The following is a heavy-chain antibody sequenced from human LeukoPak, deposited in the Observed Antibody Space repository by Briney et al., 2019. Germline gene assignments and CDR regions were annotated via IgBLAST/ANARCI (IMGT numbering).Heavy chain of an antibody. J-gene: IGHJ4*02. CDR2: ISGSGGST. CDR1: GFIFSSYS. CDR3: AKDHRAVAWPSDFDY. Sequence: GGSLRLSCAASGFIFSSYSMSWVRQAPGKGLEWVSAISGSGGSTYYADSVKGRFTISRDNSKNTLYLQMNSLRAEDTAVYYCAKDHRAVAWPSDFDYWGQGTLVTVSS. V-gene: IGHV3-23*01. D-gene: IGHD4-23*01.